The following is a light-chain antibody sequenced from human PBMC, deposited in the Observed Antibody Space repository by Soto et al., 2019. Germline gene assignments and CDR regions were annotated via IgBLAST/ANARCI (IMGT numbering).Light chain of an antibody. Sequence: QSALTQPASVSGSPGQSITISCTGTSSDVGGYDFVSWYQHHPGKAPRLMIYDVSHRPSGVSDRFSASKSGNTASLTISGLLAEDEADYYCSSSTSSYTVGVFGGGTKLTVL. V-gene: IGLV2-14*03. CDR3: SSSTSSYTVGV. CDR1: SSDVGGYDF. CDR2: DVS. J-gene: IGLJ3*02.